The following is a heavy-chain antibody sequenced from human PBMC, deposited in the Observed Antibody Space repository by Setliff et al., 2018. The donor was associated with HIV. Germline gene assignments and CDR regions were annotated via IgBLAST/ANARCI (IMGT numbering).Heavy chain of an antibody. CDR1: GDSVSSRSYY. Sequence: SETLSLTCTVSGDSVSSRSYYWGWIRQSPGKGLEWIGSIYFNGITHDNPSLKSRVTTSVDTSKNQFSLKLSSVTAADTAIYYCVTVVQDDLGVVLFDYWGQGTLVTVSS. CDR2: IYFNGIT. V-gene: IGHV4-39*01. CDR3: VTVVQDDLGVVLFDY. J-gene: IGHJ4*02. D-gene: IGHD3-3*01.